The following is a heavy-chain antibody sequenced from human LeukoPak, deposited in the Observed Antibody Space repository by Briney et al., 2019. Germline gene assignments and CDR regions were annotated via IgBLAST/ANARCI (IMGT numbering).Heavy chain of an antibody. CDR3: ARDEGYYGAPLFDY. D-gene: IGHD4/OR15-4a*01. V-gene: IGHV1-18*01. CDR2: ISAYNGNT. Sequence: GASVKVSCKASGYTFTSYGISWVRQAPGQGLEWMGWISAYNGNTNYAQNLQGRVTMTTDTSTSTAYMEVRSLRSDDTAVYYCARDEGYYGAPLFDYWGQGTLVTVSS. CDR1: GYTFTSYG. J-gene: IGHJ4*02.